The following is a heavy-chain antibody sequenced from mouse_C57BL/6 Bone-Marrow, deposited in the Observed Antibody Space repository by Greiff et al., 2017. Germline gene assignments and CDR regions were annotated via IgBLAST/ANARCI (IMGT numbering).Heavy chain of an antibody. CDR2: ISSGGSYT. J-gene: IGHJ2*01. D-gene: IGHD1-2*01. CDR1: GFTFSSYG. CDR3: ARTPATD. V-gene: IGHV5-6*01. Sequence: DVHLVESGGDLLKPGGSLKLSCAAPGFTFSSYGLSWVRQTPDKRLEWVATISSGGSYTYYPDSVKGRFTISSDNDKNTLYLQMSSLKSEDTAMYYCARTPATDWGQGTTLTVSS.